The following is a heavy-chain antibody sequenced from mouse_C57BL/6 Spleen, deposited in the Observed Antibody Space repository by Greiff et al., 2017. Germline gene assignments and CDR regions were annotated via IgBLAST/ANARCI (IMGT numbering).Heavy chain of an antibody. CDR2: IDPSDSYT. V-gene: IGHV1-50*01. CDR1: GFTFTSYW. D-gene: IGHD1-3*01. J-gene: IGHJ2*01. Sequence: VQLQQPGAELVKPGASVKLSCKASGFTFTSYWMQWVKQRPGQGLEWIGEIDPSDSYTNYNQKFKGQATLTVDTSSSTAYMQLSSLTSEDSAVYYCARGSFNSNFGDWGQGATLTVSS. CDR3: ARGSFNSNFGD.